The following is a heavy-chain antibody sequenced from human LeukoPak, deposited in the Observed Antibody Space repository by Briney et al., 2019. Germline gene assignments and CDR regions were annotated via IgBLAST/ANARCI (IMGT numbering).Heavy chain of an antibody. V-gene: IGHV1-18*01. CDR2: ISAYNGNT. CDR1: GYTFTSYD. J-gene: IGHJ4*02. D-gene: IGHD3-10*01. Sequence: GASVKVSCKASGYTFTSYDISWVRQAPGQGLEWMGWISAYNGNTNYAQKLQGRVTMTTDTSTSTAYMELRSLRSDATAVYYCARDPNYYGSGSYYNVGFFVLWGQGTLVTVSS. CDR3: ARDPNYYGSGSYYNVGFFVL.